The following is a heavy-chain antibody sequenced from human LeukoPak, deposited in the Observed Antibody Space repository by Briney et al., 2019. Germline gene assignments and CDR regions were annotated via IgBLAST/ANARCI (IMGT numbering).Heavy chain of an antibody. D-gene: IGHD1-26*01. Sequence: GGSLRLSCAASGFTFSSYSMNWVRQAPGKGLEGVSSISSSSSYIYYADSVKGRFTISRDNAKNSLYLKMNSLRAEDTAVYYCAREDKGATTDFDYWGQGTLVTVSS. CDR3: AREDKGATTDFDY. CDR1: GFTFSSYS. CDR2: ISSSSSYI. V-gene: IGHV3-21*01. J-gene: IGHJ4*02.